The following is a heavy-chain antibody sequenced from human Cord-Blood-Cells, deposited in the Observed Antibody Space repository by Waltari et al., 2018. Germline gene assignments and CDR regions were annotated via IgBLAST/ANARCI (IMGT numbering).Heavy chain of an antibody. CDR1: GFTVSSNY. CDR3: ARVPPDYGGNSYYFDY. V-gene: IGHV3-53*01. J-gene: IGHJ4*02. D-gene: IGHD4-17*01. Sequence: EVQLVESGGGLIQPGGSLRLSCAASGFTVSSNYMSWARQAPGKGLEWVSVIYSGGSTYYADSVKGRFTISRDNSKNTLYLQMNSLRAEDTAVYYCARVPPDYGGNSYYFDYWGQGTLVTVSS. CDR2: IYSGGST.